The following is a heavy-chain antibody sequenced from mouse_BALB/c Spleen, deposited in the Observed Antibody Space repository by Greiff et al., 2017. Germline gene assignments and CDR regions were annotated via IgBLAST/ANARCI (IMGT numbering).Heavy chain of an antibody. CDR3: ARNRVYCFDY. CDR2: ISSGSSTI. J-gene: IGHJ2*01. Sequence: EVQRVESGGGLVQPGGSRKLSCAASGFTFSSFGMHWVRQAPEKGLEWVAYISSGSSTIYYADTVKGRFTISRDNPKNTLFLQMTSLRSEDTAMYYCARNRVYCFDYWGQGTTLTVSS. CDR1: GFTFSSFG. D-gene: IGHD2-14*01. V-gene: IGHV5-17*02.